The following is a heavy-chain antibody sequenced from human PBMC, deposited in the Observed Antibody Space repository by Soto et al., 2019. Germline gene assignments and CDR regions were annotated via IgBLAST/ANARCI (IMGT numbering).Heavy chain of an antibody. CDR3: AREGRVGGIDY. CDR2: ISSIGVAT. V-gene: IGHV3-48*03. Sequence: GGSLRLSCAASGFTFSIHDMHWVRQAPGKRLEWVSYISSIGVATYYADSVKGRFTISRDNAKNSLYLQMNSLRAGDTAVYYCAREGRVGGIDYWGQGTPVTVSS. D-gene: IGHD6-19*01. CDR1: GFTFSIHD. J-gene: IGHJ4*02.